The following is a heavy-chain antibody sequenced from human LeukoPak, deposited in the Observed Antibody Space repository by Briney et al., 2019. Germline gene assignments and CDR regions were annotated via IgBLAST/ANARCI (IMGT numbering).Heavy chain of an antibody. CDR3: ARGGPRPVGATDYFDY. V-gene: IGHV4-39*07. J-gene: IGHJ4*02. CDR2: IYYRGST. Sequence: SETLSLTCTVSGGSISSSSYYWGWIRQPPGKGLEWIGSIYYRGSTYYNPSLKSRVTISVDTSKNQFSLKLSSVTAADTAVYYCARGGPRPVGATDYFDYWGQGTLVTVSS. CDR1: GGSISSSSYY. D-gene: IGHD1-26*01.